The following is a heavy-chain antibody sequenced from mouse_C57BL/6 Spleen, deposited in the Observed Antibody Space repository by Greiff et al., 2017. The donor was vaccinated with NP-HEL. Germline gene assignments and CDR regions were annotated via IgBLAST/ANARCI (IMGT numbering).Heavy chain of an antibody. V-gene: IGHV5-17*01. J-gene: IGHJ4*01. CDR3: ASGDYYGIAMDY. CDR2: ISSGSSTI. CDR1: GFTFSDYG. D-gene: IGHD1-1*01. Sequence: EVQRVESGGGLVKPGGSLKLSCAASGFTFSDYGMHWVRQAPEKGLEWVAYISSGSSTIYYADTVKGRFTISRDNATNTLFLQMTSLRSEDTAMYYCASGDYYGIAMDYWGQGTSVTVSS.